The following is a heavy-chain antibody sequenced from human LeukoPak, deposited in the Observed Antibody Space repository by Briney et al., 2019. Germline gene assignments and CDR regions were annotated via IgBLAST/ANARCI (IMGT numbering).Heavy chain of an antibody. CDR3: ARDTREYGSGSHYDDTFDS. D-gene: IGHD3-10*01. Sequence: SETLSLTCTVSGGPITDHYWSWVRQPPGKGLEWIGYRHHSGGANSNPSLKSRVTISVDTSKNQISLKLSSVTAADTAVYYCARDTREYGSGSHYDDTFDSWGQGTLVIVSS. V-gene: IGHV4-59*11. J-gene: IGHJ3*02. CDR2: RHHSGGA. CDR1: GGPITDHY.